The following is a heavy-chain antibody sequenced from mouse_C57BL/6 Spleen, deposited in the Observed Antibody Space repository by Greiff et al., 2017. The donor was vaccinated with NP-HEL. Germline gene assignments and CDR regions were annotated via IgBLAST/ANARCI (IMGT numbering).Heavy chain of an antibody. CDR2: IDPSDSYT. J-gene: IGHJ2*01. V-gene: IGHV1-59*01. CDR1: GYTFTSYW. CDR3: ARGDYGQVFSYFDY. D-gene: IGHD1-1*01. Sequence: QVQLQQPGAELVRPGTSVKLSCKASGYTFTSYWMHWVKQRPGQGLEWIGVIDPSDSYTNYNQKFKGKAKLTVDTSSSTAYMQLSSLTSEDSAVYYCARGDYGQVFSYFDYWGQGTTLTVSS.